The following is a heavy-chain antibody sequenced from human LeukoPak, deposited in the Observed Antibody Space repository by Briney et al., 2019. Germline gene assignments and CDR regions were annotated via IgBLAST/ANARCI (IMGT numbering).Heavy chain of an antibody. D-gene: IGHD1-7*01. Sequence: PSQTLSLTCTVSGDSISTGGYYWAWIRQHRERGLEWIGYIYYSGSTHYNPSLQSRVTISVDTSKNQFSLNLNSVTAADTAVYYCARDTGTTVLDAFDIWGQGTMVTVSS. J-gene: IGHJ3*02. CDR1: GDSISTGGYY. CDR2: IYYSGST. CDR3: ARDTGTTVLDAFDI. V-gene: IGHV4-31*03.